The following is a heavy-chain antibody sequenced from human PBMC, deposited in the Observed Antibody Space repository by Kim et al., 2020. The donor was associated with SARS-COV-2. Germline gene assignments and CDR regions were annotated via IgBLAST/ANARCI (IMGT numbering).Heavy chain of an antibody. Sequence: GGSLRLSCAASGFTVSSNYMSWVRQAPGKGLEWVSVLYSGDSTHYADSVKGRFTISRDNSKNTLYLQMNSLRAEDTAVYFCATGRLVIIDYWGQGTLVTVSS. J-gene: IGHJ4*02. CDR2: LYSGDST. D-gene: IGHD3-9*01. CDR3: ATGRLVIIDY. CDR1: GFTVSSNY. V-gene: IGHV3-53*01.